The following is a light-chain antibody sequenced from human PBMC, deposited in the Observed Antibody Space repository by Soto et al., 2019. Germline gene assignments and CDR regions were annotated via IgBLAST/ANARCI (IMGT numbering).Light chain of an antibody. J-gene: IGLJ2*01. CDR1: QLGDKY. Sequence: SYELTQPPSVSGSPGQTASITCSGDQLGDKYACWYQQKPGQSPVLVIYQDSKRPSGIPERFSGSNSGNTATLTISETQAMDEADYYCQAWDSSSVVFGGGTKLTVL. CDR2: QDS. CDR3: QAWDSSSVV. V-gene: IGLV3-1*01.